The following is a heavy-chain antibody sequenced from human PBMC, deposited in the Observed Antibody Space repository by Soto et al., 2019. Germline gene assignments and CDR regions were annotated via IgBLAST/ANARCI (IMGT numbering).Heavy chain of an antibody. CDR1: GFTFSSFS. CDR3: ARDSRVSSGWYNSYYFDY. D-gene: IGHD6-19*01. Sequence: GGSLRLSCAASGFTFSSFSMNWVSQAPGKGLEWVSYISSSSSTIYCADSVKGRFTISRDNAKNSLYLQMNSLRAEDTAVYYCARDSRVSSGWYNSYYFDYWGQGTLVTVSS. CDR2: ISSSSSTI. J-gene: IGHJ4*02. V-gene: IGHV3-48*01.